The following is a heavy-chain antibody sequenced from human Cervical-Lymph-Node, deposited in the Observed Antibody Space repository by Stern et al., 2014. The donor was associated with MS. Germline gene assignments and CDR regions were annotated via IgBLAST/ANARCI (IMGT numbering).Heavy chain of an antibody. CDR3: ARNERDGYNRFDY. D-gene: IGHD5-24*01. CDR2: IYYSGST. V-gene: IGHV4-59*01. J-gene: IGHJ4*02. Sequence: QVQLVESGPGLVKPSETLSLTCTVSGGSISSYYWSWIRQPPGKGLEWIGYIYYSGSTNYNPSLKSRVTISVDTSKNQFSLKLSSVTAADTAVYYCARNERDGYNRFDYWGQGTLVTVSS. CDR1: GGSISSYY.